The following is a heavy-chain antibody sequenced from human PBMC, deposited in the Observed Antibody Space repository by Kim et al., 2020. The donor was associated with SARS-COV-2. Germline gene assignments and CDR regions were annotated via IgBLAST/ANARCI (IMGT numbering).Heavy chain of an antibody. V-gene: IGHV3-49*03. Sequence: GGSLRLFCTASGFTFGDYAMSWFRQAPGKGLEWVGFIRSKAYGGTTEYAASVKGRFTISRDDSKSIAYLQMNSLKTEDTAVYYCTRDRLLPTGLLWFGDDPFDYWGQGTLVTVSS. CDR1: GFTFGDYA. D-gene: IGHD3-10*01. CDR3: TRDRLLPTGLLWFGDDPFDY. CDR2: IRSKAYGGTT. J-gene: IGHJ4*02.